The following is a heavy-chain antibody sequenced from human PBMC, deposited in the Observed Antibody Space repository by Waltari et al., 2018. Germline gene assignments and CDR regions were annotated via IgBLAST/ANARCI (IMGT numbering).Heavy chain of an antibody. CDR2: IKQDGSAK. V-gene: IGHV3-7*01. J-gene: IGHJ4*02. CDR3: ATSLDAAAND. CDR1: GFTFGNYG. D-gene: IGHD5-18*01. Sequence: EVQLVESGGGLVQPGGSLRLSCAASGFTFGNYGMSWVRQAQGKGLEWMANIKQDGSAKYYADSVKGRFTISRDNAENSLYLQMNSLRVEDTAVYYCATSLDAAANDWGQGTLVTVSS.